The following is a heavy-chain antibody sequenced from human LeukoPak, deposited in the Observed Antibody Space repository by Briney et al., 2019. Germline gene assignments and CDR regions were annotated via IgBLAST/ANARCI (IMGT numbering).Heavy chain of an antibody. D-gene: IGHD3-16*02. Sequence: GASVKVSCKASGGTYSSYAISWVRQAPGQGLEWMGRIIPIFGTANYAQKFQGRATITTDESTSTAYMELSSLRSEDTAVYYCARDLIYDYVWGSYRQQLYYFDYWGQGTLVTVSS. J-gene: IGHJ4*02. CDR3: ARDLIYDYVWGSYRQQLYYFDY. CDR2: IIPIFGTA. V-gene: IGHV1-69*05. CDR1: GGTYSSYA.